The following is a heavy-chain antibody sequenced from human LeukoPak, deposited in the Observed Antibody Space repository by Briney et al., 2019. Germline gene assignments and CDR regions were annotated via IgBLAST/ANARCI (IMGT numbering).Heavy chain of an antibody. J-gene: IGHJ5*02. CDR2: INSDGRTT. CDR3: AVSNWMDP. V-gene: IGHV3-74*01. CDR1: GFTFSSYS. Sequence: GGSLRLSCAASGFTFSSYSMNWVRQAPGKGLVWVSHINSDGRTTDYADSVRGRFTISRDNAKNTLYLQMNRLTVEDTAVYYCAVSNWMDPWGQGTLVTVSS.